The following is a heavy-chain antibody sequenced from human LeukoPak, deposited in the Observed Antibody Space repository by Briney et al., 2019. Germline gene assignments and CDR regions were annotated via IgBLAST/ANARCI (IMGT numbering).Heavy chain of an antibody. Sequence: GRSLRLSCAASGFTFSSYGMHWVRQAPGKGLEWVAVISYDGSNKYYADSVKGRFTISRDNSKNTLYLQMNSLRAEDTAVYYCAKDILVVPALDYWGQGTLVTVSS. CDR1: GFTFSSYG. CDR3: AKDILVVPALDY. J-gene: IGHJ4*02. V-gene: IGHV3-30*18. D-gene: IGHD2-2*01. CDR2: ISYDGSNK.